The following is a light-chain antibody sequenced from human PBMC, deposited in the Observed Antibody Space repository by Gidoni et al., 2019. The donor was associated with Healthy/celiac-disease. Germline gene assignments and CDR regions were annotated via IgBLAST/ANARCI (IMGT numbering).Light chain of an antibody. V-gene: IGKV3-11*01. Sequence: EIVLTQSPATLSLSPGERATLACRASQSASSYLAWYQPKPGQAPRLLIYDASNRATGIPARFSGSGSGTDFTLTISSLEPEDFAVYYCQQRSNWPLLTFGGGTKVEIK. CDR3: QQRSNWPLLT. CDR1: QSASSY. CDR2: DAS. J-gene: IGKJ4*01.